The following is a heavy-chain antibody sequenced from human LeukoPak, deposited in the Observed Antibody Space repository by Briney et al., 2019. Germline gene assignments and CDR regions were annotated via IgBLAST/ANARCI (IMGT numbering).Heavy chain of an antibody. CDR2: LSGSGDTT. Sequence: PGGSLRLSCAASGFIFSSYAMTWVRQAPGKGLEWVSGLSGSGDTTYYADSVKGRFTISRDNSKNTLYLQMNSLRADDTAVYYCAKDPYSSPYYGPGYLGQGTLVTVSS. D-gene: IGHD6-19*01. V-gene: IGHV3-23*01. CDR3: AKDPYSSPYYGPGY. CDR1: GFIFSSYA. J-gene: IGHJ4*02.